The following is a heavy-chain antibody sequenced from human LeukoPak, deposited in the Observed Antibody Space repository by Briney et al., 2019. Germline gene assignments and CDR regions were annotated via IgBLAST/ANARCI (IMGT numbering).Heavy chain of an antibody. J-gene: IGHJ4*02. D-gene: IGHD3-22*01. CDR1: GFTFSDYY. CDR3: ARDRSSGYYGSSDY. CDR2: ISSSSSTI. V-gene: IGHV3-11*04. Sequence: PGGSLRLSCAASGFTFSDYYMSWIRQAPGKGLEWVSYISSSSSTIYYADSVKGRFTISRDNAKNSLYLQMNSLRADDTAVYYCARDRSSGYYGSSDYWGQGTLVTVSS.